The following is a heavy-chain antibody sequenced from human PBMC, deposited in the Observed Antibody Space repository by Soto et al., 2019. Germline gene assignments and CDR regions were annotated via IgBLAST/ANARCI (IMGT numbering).Heavy chain of an antibody. D-gene: IGHD3-10*01. CDR1: GFTFSSYD. CDR2: IGTAGDT. CDR3: ARDSKDYYGSGRGYYYYMDV. J-gene: IGHJ6*03. Sequence: PGGSLRLSCAASGFTFSSYDMYWVRQATGKGLEWVSAIGTAGDTYYPGSVKGRFTISRENAKNSLYLQMNSLRAGDTAVYYCARDSKDYYGSGRGYYYYMDVWGKGT. V-gene: IGHV3-13*01.